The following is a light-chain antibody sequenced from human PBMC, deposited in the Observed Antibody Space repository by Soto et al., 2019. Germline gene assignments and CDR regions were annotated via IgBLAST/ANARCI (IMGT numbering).Light chain of an antibody. V-gene: IGLV2-14*01. Sequence: QSALTQPASVSGSPGQSITISCTGSSSDIGGYNYVSWYQQHPGKAPKLMIYDVSSRPSGVSNRFSGSKSGSTASLTISGLQTEDEADYYCSSYTSSSTLLFGGGTKLTVL. CDR2: DVS. J-gene: IGLJ2*01. CDR3: SSYTSSSTLL. CDR1: SSDIGGYNY.